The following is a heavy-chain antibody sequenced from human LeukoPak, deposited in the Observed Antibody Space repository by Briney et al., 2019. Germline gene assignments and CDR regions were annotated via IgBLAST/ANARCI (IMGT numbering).Heavy chain of an antibody. V-gene: IGHV3-30*02. D-gene: IGHD2-8*01. Sequence: PGGSLRLSCAASGFTFSSYGMHWVRQAPGKGLEWVAFIRYDGSNKYYADSVKGRFTISRDNSKNTLYLQMNSLRAEDTAVCYCAKDRGYATLFDYWGQGTLVTVSS. CDR1: GFTFSSYG. CDR2: IRYDGSNK. J-gene: IGHJ4*02. CDR3: AKDRGYATLFDY.